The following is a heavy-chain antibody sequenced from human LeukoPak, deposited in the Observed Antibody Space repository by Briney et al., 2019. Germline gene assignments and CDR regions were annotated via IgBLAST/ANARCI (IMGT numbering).Heavy chain of an antibody. CDR2: INHSGST. J-gene: IGHJ1*01. D-gene: IGHD3-22*01. CDR3: ARERGRHYYDSSGYYRYFQH. V-gene: IGHV4-34*01. CDR1: GGSFSGYY. Sequence: PSETLSLTCAVDGGSFSGYYWSWIRQPPGKGLEWIGEINHSGSTNYNPSLKGRVTISVDTSKNQFSLKLSSVTAADTAVYYCARERGRHYYDSSGYYRYFQHWGQGTLVTVSS.